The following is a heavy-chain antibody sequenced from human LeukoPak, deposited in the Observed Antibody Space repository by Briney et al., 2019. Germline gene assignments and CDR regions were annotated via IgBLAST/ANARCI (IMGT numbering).Heavy chain of an antibody. V-gene: IGHV3-23*01. D-gene: IGHD3-22*01. CDR3: AKDPHYYDSSGLATDAFDI. CDR1: GFAVSNNY. Sequence: GGSLRLSCAASGFAVSNNYMTWVRQAPGKGLEWVSAISGSGGSTYYADSVKGRFTISRDNSKNTLYLQMNSLRAEDTAVYYCAKDPHYYDSSGLATDAFDIWGQGTMVTVSS. CDR2: ISGSGGST. J-gene: IGHJ3*02.